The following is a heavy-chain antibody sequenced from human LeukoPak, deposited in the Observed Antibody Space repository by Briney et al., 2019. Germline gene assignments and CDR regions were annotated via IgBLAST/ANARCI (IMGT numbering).Heavy chain of an antibody. CDR1: GFTFSSYG. Sequence: GGSLRLSCAASGFTFSSYGMHWVRQAPGKGLEWVAVISYDGSNKYYADSVKGRFTISRDNSKNTLYLQMNSLRAEDTAIYYCAKSIVVVPAGADAFDIWGQGTTVTVSS. J-gene: IGHJ3*02. V-gene: IGHV3-30*18. CDR3: AKSIVVVPAGADAFDI. D-gene: IGHD2-2*01. CDR2: ISYDGSNK.